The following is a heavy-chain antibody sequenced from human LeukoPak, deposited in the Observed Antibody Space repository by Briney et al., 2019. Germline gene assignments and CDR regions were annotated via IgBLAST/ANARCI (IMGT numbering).Heavy chain of an antibody. D-gene: IGHD6-13*01. V-gene: IGHV3-33*01. CDR1: GFTLTSYG. Sequence: PGGSLRLSCAASGFTLTSYGMYWVRQAPGKGLEWVAVIWYDGSNKYYADSVKGRFTISRDNSKNTLYLQMNSLRAEDTAVYYCARDAVYSSSWQYYWGQGTLVTVSS. J-gene: IGHJ4*02. CDR3: ARDAVYSSSWQYY. CDR2: IWYDGSNK.